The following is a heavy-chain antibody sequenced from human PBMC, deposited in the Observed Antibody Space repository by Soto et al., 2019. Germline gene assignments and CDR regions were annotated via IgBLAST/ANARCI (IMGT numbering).Heavy chain of an antibody. J-gene: IGHJ3*02. CDR3: ARDTVSYDSHSGCDEAFDI. D-gene: IGHD5-12*01. CDR1: GYTFTSYG. CDR2: IRADNGNT. Sequence: ASSVKVSCKASGYTFTSYGMLWVRQAPGQRREWMEGIRADNGNTKYSQKLQGRVTITTDTSTSTAYKEPSSLRAEDTAVYYCARDTVSYDSHSGCDEAFDIWGQGTMVTVSS. V-gene: IGHV1-3*01.